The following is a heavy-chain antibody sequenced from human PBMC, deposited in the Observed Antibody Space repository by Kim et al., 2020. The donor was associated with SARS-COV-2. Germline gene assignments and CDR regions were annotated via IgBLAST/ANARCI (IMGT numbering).Heavy chain of an antibody. Sequence: SETLSLTRTVSSGTIVSNDFSWGWIRQPPGKGLEWIGSIHFSGKTHYNSSLTSRLTLSVDTSKNEIFMKLTEVTASDAATYYCARLWASSWIDQWGQGAL. CDR2: IHFSGKT. V-gene: IGHV4-39*01. D-gene: IGHD6-13*01. J-gene: IGHJ4*02. CDR1: SGTIVSNDFS. CDR3: ARLWASSWIDQ.